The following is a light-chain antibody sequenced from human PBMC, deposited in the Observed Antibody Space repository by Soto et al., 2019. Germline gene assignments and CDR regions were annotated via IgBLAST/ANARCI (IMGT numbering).Light chain of an antibody. CDR3: CSYAGSSSYV. Sequence: QSVLAQPASVSGSPGQSITISCTGTSSDVGSYNLVSWYQQHPGEAPKLMIYEVSVRPSGVSSRLSGSKSGNTASLTISGLQAEDEADYYCCSYAGSSSYVFXTGTKVTVL. CDR1: SSDVGSYNL. V-gene: IGLV2-23*02. J-gene: IGLJ1*01. CDR2: EVS.